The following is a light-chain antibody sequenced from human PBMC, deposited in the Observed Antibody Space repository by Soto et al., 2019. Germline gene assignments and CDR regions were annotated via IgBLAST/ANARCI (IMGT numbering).Light chain of an antibody. V-gene: IGKV3-15*01. J-gene: IGKJ4*01. CDR3: QQYNNWRPLT. CDR2: AAS. Sequence: EIVMTQSPGTLSVSPGEKATLSCRASQSVSSNLAGYQQKPGQGPRLLIYAASTRATGIPARFSGSGSGTDFSLTISSLPSEDFAVYYCQQYNNWRPLTFGGGTKVEIK. CDR1: QSVSSN.